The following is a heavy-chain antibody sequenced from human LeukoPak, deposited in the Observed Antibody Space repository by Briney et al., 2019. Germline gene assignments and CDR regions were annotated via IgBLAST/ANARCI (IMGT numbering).Heavy chain of an antibody. J-gene: IGHJ4*02. CDR1: GFTFSSYV. CDR2: ISGSGGGT. D-gene: IGHD6-13*01. CDR3: ARRGAAGTYYFDY. Sequence: GRSLRLSCAASGFTFSSYVMSWVRQAPGKGLEWVSAISGSGGGTYYADSMKGRFTISRDNSKNTLYLQTNSLRAEDTAVYYCARRGAAGTYYFDYWGQGTLVTVSS. V-gene: IGHV3-23*01.